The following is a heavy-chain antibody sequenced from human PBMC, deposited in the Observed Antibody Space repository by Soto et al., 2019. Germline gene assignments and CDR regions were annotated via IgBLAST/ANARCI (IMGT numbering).Heavy chain of an antibody. CDR2: VYHSRST. CDR3: ARAAGGGYCSGGSCYSRAFDI. CDR1: GYSISSVYY. Sequence: SATLSLPCAFSGYSISSVYYWGWIRQPPGKGLEWIGSVYHSRSTYYNPSLKSRVTISVDTSKNQFSLKLSSVTAADTAVYYCARAAGGGYCSGGSCYSRAFDIWGQGTMVTVSS. J-gene: IGHJ3*02. D-gene: IGHD2-15*01. V-gene: IGHV4-38-2*01.